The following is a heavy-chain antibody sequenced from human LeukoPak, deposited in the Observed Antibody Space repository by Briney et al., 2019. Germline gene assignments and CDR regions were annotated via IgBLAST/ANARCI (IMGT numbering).Heavy chain of an antibody. Sequence: GGSLRLSCAASGFTFSSYWMSWVRQAPGKGLEWVANIKQGGSEKYYVDSAKGRFTISRDNAKNSLYLQMNSLRAEDTAVYYCARMRSYYTGFDYWAQGTLVTVSS. CDR1: GFTFSSYW. CDR2: IKQGGSEK. CDR3: ARMRSYYTGFDY. V-gene: IGHV3-7*01. J-gene: IGHJ4*02. D-gene: IGHD1-26*01.